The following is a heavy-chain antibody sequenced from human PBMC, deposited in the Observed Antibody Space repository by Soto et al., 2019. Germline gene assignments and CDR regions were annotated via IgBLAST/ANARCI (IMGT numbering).Heavy chain of an antibody. D-gene: IGHD6-6*01. V-gene: IGHV4-59*01. Sequence: SETLSLTCTVSGGSISSYYWSWIRQPPGKGLEWIGYIYYSGSTNYNPSLKSRVTISVDTSKNQFSLKLSSVTAADTAVYYCAREGSSIAAPVDYWGQGTLVTVSS. J-gene: IGHJ4*02. CDR2: IYYSGST. CDR1: GGSISSYY. CDR3: AREGSSIAAPVDY.